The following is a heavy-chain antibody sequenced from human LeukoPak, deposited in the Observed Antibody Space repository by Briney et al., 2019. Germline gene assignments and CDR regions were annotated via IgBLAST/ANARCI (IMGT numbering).Heavy chain of an antibody. Sequence: ASVKVSCKASGYTFTSYGISWVRQAPGQGLEWMGWISAYNGNTNYAQKLQGRVTMTTATSTSTAYMERRSLRSDDTAVYYCAASMTTDAFDIWGQGTMVTVSS. CDR3: AASMTTDAFDI. D-gene: IGHD4-17*01. CDR1: GYTFTSYG. CDR2: ISAYNGNT. V-gene: IGHV1-18*01. J-gene: IGHJ3*02.